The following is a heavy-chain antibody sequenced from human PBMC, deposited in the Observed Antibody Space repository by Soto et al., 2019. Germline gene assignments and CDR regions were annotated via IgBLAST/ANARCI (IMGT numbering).Heavy chain of an antibody. CDR2: IDYSGST. J-gene: IGHJ4*02. CDR1: RGSISSGTNY. D-gene: IGHD6-25*01. Sequence: SETLSLTCTVSRGSISSGTNYWGWIRQPPGKGLEWIANIDYSGSTFYNPSLKSRVTMSLDTSKNQFPLKLRSVTAADTAVYYCASHEAGWYFDSWRQGTMV. V-gene: IGHV4-39*01. CDR3: ASHEAGWYFDS.